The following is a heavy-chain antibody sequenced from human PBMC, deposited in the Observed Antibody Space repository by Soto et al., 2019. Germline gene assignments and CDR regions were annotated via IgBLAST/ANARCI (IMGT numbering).Heavy chain of an antibody. CDR2: IYSGGNT. CDR3: ARDFRLDTAMLHDAFDI. CDR1: GLTVSSNY. Sequence: GSLRLSCAASGLTVSSNYMSWVRQAPGKGLEWVAIIYSGGNTYYADSVKGRFTISRDNSRNTLYLQMNNLRAEDTAVYYCARDFRLDTAMLHDAFDIWGQGTMVTV. V-gene: IGHV3-53*01. D-gene: IGHD5-18*01. J-gene: IGHJ3*02.